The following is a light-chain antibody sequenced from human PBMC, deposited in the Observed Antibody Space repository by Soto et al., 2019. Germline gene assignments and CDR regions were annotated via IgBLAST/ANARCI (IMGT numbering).Light chain of an antibody. CDR3: CSSTTSSTLLV. J-gene: IGLJ2*01. CDR1: SSDVGGSDY. V-gene: IGLV2-14*03. Sequence: QSVLTQPASVSGSPGQSITISCTGTSSDVGGSDYVSWYQQHPGKAPTLIIYDVTSRPSGVSYRFSGSKSGNTASLTISELQVEDEADYYCCSSTTSSTLLVFGGGTQLTVL. CDR2: DVT.